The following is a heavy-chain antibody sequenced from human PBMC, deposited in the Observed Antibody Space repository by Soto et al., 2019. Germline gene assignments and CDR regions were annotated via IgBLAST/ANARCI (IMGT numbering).Heavy chain of an antibody. J-gene: IGHJ6*02. CDR1: GGSFSGYY. CDR3: ARDRPYYYYGMDV. Sequence: QVQLQQWGAGLLKPSETLSLTCAVYGGSFSGYYWSWIRQPPGKGLEWIGEINHSGSTNYNPSLKSRGTISVDTSKNQFSLKLSSVTAADTAVYYCARDRPYYYYGMDVWGQGTTVTVSS. V-gene: IGHV4-34*01. CDR2: INHSGST.